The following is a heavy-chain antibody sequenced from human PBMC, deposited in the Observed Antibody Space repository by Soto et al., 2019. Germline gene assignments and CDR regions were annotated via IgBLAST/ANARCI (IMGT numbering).Heavy chain of an antibody. V-gene: IGHV1-69*13. Sequence: GASVKVSCKASGRTFNNYAISWVRQAPGMGFEWLGVIIPIGGTPEHAQKFQGRVTISADESTNTAYMELSSLRPEDTAVYYCATNYYDGSGHYFSFEHWGQGTLVPVSS. CDR1: GRTFNNYA. CDR2: IIPIGGTP. D-gene: IGHD3-22*01. CDR3: ATNYYDGSGHYFSFEH. J-gene: IGHJ4*02.